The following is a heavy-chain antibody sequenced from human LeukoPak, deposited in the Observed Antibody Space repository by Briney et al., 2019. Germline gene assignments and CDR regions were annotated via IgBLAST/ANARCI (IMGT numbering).Heavy chain of an antibody. CDR2: TSGSGGNT. Sequence: GSLRLSCAASGFTLRSYDMSWVRQAPGKGLEWVAATSGSGGNTYYADSVKGRFTISRDNSKNTLYLQMNSLRAEDTAVYYCASTSGIAAAGTRGVEDYWGQGTLVTVSS. J-gene: IGHJ4*02. CDR3: ASTSGIAAAGTRGVEDY. D-gene: IGHD6-13*01. CDR1: GFTLRSYD. V-gene: IGHV3-23*01.